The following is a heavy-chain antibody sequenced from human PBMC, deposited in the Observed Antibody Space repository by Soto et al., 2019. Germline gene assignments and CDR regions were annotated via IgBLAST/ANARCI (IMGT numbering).Heavy chain of an antibody. CDR3: ARGYSSGWYSDY. CDR1: GFTFSSYP. V-gene: IGHV3-30-3*01. Sequence: QVQLVESGGGVVQPGRSLRLSCAASGFTFSSYPMHWVRQAPGKGLEWVALISYDGSNKYYADSVKGRFTISRDNSKNTLYLQTNSLRAEDMAVYYCARGYSSGWYSDYWGQGTLVTVSS. J-gene: IGHJ4*02. D-gene: IGHD6-19*01. CDR2: ISYDGSNK.